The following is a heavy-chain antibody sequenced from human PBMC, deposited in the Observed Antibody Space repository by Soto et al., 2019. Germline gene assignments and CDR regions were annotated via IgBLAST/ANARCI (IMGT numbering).Heavy chain of an antibody. Sequence: SETLSLTCSVSGGSASDKTYYWSWIRQPPGKRLEWIGYVYYSGTTNYNPSLKSRVTISVDLSKNRFSLRLSSVTTADTALYYCARTTAVPNTLRSRYFFDYWGQGTLVTVSS. V-gene: IGHV4-61*01. CDR1: GGSASDKTYY. D-gene: IGHD4-17*01. J-gene: IGHJ4*02. CDR2: VYYSGTT. CDR3: ARTTAVPNTLRSRYFFDY.